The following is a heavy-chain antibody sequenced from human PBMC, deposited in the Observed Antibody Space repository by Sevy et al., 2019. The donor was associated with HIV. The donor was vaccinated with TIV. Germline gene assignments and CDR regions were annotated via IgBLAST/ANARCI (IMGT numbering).Heavy chain of an antibody. CDR1: GYSFTSYW. CDR3: ARRQRKYYYDSSGYNFDD. D-gene: IGHD3-22*01. J-gene: IGHJ4*02. CDR2: IYPGDSDT. Sequence: GESLKISCKGSGYSFTSYWIGWVRQMPGKGLEWMGIIYPGDSDTRYSPTFQGQVTISADKSISTAYLQLSSLKASDTAMYYCARRQRKYYYDSSGYNFDDWGQGTLVTVSS. V-gene: IGHV5-51*01.